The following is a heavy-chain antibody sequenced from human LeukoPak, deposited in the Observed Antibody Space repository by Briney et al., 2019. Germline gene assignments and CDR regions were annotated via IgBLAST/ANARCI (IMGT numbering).Heavy chain of an antibody. CDR3: ARLGSGWYFDY. D-gene: IGHD6-19*01. CDR1: GGSISSGGYS. Sequence: SETLSLTCAVSGGSISSGGYSWSWIRQPPGKGLEWIGYIYHSGSTYYNPSLKSRVTISVDTSKNHFSLKLTSVTAADTAVYYCARLGSGWYFDYWGQGTLVTVSS. J-gene: IGHJ4*02. V-gene: IGHV4-30-2*01. CDR2: IYHSGST.